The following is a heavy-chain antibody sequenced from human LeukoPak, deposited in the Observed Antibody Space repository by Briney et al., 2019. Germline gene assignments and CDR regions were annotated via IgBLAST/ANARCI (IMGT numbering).Heavy chain of an antibody. J-gene: IGHJ3*01. CDR3: ARSRIAAAGPDV. V-gene: IGHV3-21*01. CDR1: GFTFSSYS. D-gene: IGHD6-13*01. CDR2: ISSSSSYI. Sequence: GGSLRLSCAASGFTFSSYSMNWVRQAPGKGLEWVSSISSSSSYIYYADSVKGRFTISRDNSKNTLYLQMNSLRAEDTAVYYCARSRIAAAGPDVWGQGTMVTVSS.